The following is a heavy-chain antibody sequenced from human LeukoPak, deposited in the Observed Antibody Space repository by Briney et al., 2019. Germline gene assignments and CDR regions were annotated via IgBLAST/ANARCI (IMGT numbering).Heavy chain of an antibody. J-gene: IGHJ4*02. V-gene: IGHV4-34*01. CDR1: GGSFSGYY. Sequence: SETLSLTCAVYGGSFSGYYWSWIRQPPGKGLEWSGEINHSGSTNYNPSLKSRVTISVDKSKNQFSLKLSSVTAADTAVYYCARRTTVTIPFGYWGQGTLVTVSS. CDR2: INHSGST. D-gene: IGHD4-11*01. CDR3: ARRTTVTIPFGY.